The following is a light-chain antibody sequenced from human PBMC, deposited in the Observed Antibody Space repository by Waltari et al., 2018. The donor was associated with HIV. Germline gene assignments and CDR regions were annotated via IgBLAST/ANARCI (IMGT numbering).Light chain of an antibody. CDR2: EVS. CDR1: RSDVGSYNL. J-gene: IGLJ2*01. V-gene: IGLV2-23*02. CDR3: CSYAGSSTTVL. Sequence: QSALQQPASVSGSPGQSITISCTGTRSDVGSYNLVYWYQQTPGKAPKLMLYEVSKRPSGVSNRFSGSKSANTASLTISGLHAEDEADYYCCSYAGSSTTVLFGGGTKLTVL.